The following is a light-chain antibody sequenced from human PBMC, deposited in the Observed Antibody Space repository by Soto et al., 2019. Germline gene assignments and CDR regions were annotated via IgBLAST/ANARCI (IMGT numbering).Light chain of an antibody. Sequence: VITQNPATLSVSPGERATLSCRASQSVSSNLAWYQQKPGQAPRLLIYGASNRATGIPDRFSGSGSGTDFTLTISRLEPEDFAVYYCQQYGSSGTFGQGTKVDIK. V-gene: IGKV3-20*01. CDR3: QQYGSSGT. CDR1: QSVSSN. J-gene: IGKJ1*01. CDR2: GAS.